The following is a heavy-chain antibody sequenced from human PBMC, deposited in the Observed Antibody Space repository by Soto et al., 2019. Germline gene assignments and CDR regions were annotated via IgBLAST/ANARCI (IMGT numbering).Heavy chain of an antibody. V-gene: IGHV1-69*04. CDR1: GGTFSSYT. CDR2: IIPILGIA. Sequence: GASVKVSCKASGGTFSSYTISWVRQAPGQGLEWMGRIIPILGIANYAQKFQGRVTITADKSTSTAYMELSSLRSEDTAVYYCARDLSPISGTRYYFDYWGQGTLVTVSS. CDR3: ARDLSPISGTRYYFDY. J-gene: IGHJ4*02. D-gene: IGHD1-7*01.